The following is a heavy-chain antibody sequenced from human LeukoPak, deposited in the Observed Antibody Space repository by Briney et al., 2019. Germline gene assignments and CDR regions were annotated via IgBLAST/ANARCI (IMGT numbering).Heavy chain of an antibody. D-gene: IGHD5-18*01. Sequence: SETLSLTCTVSGGSISSYYWSWIRQPPGKGLEWIGYIYYSGSTYYNPSLKSRVTISVDTSKNQFSLKLSSVTAADTAVYYCAREMGRDTSFDYWGQGTLVTVSS. V-gene: IGHV4-30-4*01. CDR2: IYYSGST. CDR1: GGSISSYY. J-gene: IGHJ4*01. CDR3: AREMGRDTSFDY.